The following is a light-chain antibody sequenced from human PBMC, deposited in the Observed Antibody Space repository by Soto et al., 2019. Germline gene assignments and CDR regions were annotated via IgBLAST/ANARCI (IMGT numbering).Light chain of an antibody. CDR3: QQYMSSVT. J-gene: IGKJ1*01. Sequence: EIVLTQSPGSLSLSPGQRATLSCRASQSVDTTFFAWYQKKPGQAPRLLIHGASKRATGIPDRFSGSGYGTDFTLIISRLEPEDFAVYYCQQYMSSVTFGQGTKVEIK. CDR1: QSVDTTF. V-gene: IGKV3-20*01. CDR2: GAS.